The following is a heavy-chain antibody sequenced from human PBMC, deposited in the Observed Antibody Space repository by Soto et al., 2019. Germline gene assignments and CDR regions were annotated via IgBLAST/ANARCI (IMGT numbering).Heavy chain of an antibody. Sequence: QVQLVQSGAEVKKTGSSVKVSCKASGGTFSNYGFSWVRQAPGQGPEWIGGIIPILTTPNYAQKFDGRVTIVAEEYTTTVYMELGSMKSEETAVCYCANAVGIEPSGEDGMDGWGQGTSVSVSS. CDR3: ANAVGIEPSGEDGMDG. CDR1: GGTFSNYG. V-gene: IGHV1-69*01. D-gene: IGHD2-15*01. CDR2: IIPILTTP. J-gene: IGHJ6*02.